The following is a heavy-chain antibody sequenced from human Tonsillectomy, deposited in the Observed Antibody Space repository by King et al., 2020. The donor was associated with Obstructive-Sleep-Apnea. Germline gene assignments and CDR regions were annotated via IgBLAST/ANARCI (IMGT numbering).Heavy chain of an antibody. D-gene: IGHD6-19*01. V-gene: IGHV3-30-3*01. Sequence: VQLVESGGGVVQPGRSLRLSCAASGFTFSSYAMHWVRQAPGKGLEWVAVISYDGSNKYYADSVKGRFTISRDNSKNTLYLQRNSLRAEDTAVYYCAGCGVYSSGWYDSYFDYWGQGTLVTVSS. CDR2: ISYDGSNK. CDR3: AGCGVYSSGWYDSYFDY. J-gene: IGHJ4*02. CDR1: GFTFSSYA.